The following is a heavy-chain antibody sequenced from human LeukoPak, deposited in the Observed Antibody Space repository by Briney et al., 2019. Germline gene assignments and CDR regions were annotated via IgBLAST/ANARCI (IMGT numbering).Heavy chain of an antibody. V-gene: IGHV3-23*01. CDR2: ISGSGGST. CDR3: AKKTSYCGGDCYPYYFDH. Sequence: GRSLRLSCAASGFAFSSYTMGWVRQAPGKGLEWVSAISGSGGSTYYADSVKGRFTISRDNSKNTLYVQMNSLRAEDTAVYYRAKKTSYCGGDCYPYYFDHWGQGTLVTVSS. J-gene: IGHJ4*02. CDR1: GFAFSSYT. D-gene: IGHD2-21*02.